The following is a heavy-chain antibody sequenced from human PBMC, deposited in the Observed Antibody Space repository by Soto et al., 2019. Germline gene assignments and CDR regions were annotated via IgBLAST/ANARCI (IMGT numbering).Heavy chain of an antibody. CDR2: IIPIFGTA. J-gene: IGHJ4*02. V-gene: IGHV1-69*01. D-gene: IGHD2-21*02. Sequence: QVQLVQSGAEVKKPGSSVKVSCTASGGTFSSYAISWVRQAPGQGLEWMGGIIPIFGTANYAQKFQGRVTITADESTRTAYMELRCLRSEDTAVYYCAREGYCGGDCYSGGYFDYWGQGTLVTVSS. CDR3: AREGYCGGDCYSGGYFDY. CDR1: GGTFSSYA.